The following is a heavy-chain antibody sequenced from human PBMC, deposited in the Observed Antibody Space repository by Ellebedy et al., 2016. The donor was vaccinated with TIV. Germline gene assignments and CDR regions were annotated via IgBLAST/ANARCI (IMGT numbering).Heavy chain of an antibody. J-gene: IGHJ4*02. D-gene: IGHD4-17*01. CDR1: GFTFSSYG. CDR3: AIDYGDSLWGLDY. V-gene: IGHV3-33*01. Sequence: GESLKISCAASGFTFSSYGMHWVRQAPGKGLEWVAVIWYDGSNNYYADSVKGRFTISRDNSKNTLYLQMNSLRAEDTAVYYCAIDYGDSLWGLDYWGQGTLVTVSS. CDR2: IWYDGSNN.